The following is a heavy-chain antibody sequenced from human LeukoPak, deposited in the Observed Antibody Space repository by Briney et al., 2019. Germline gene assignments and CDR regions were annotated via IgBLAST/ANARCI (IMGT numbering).Heavy chain of an antibody. D-gene: IGHD6-19*01. Sequence: GASVKVSCKASGYTFPSHGISWVRQAPGQGLEWMGWISAYNGNTNYAQKFQGRVTITADESTSTAYMELSSLRSEDTAVYYCARDRVAVAGTRYYYYYMDVWGKGTTVTISS. CDR2: ISAYNGNT. J-gene: IGHJ6*03. V-gene: IGHV1-18*01. CDR3: ARDRVAVAGTRYYYYYMDV. CDR1: GYTFPSHG.